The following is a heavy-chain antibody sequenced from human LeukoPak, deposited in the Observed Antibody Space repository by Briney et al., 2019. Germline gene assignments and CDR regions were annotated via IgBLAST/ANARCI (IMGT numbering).Heavy chain of an antibody. CDR3: ARLDCSSTSCYVRGWFDP. CDR1: GGSISSGSYY. J-gene: IGHJ5*02. D-gene: IGHD2-2*01. CDR2: IYTSGST. V-gene: IGHV4-61*02. Sequence: SETLSLTCTVSGGSISSGSYYWSWIRQPAGKGLEWIGRIYTSGSTNYNPSLKSRVTISVDTSKNQFSLKLSSVTAADTAVYYCARLDCSSTSCYVRGWFDPWGQGTLVTVSS.